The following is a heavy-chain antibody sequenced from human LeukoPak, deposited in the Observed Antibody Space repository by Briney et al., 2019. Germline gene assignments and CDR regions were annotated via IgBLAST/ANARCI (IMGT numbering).Heavy chain of an antibody. V-gene: IGHV1-46*01. Sequence: ASVKVSCKASGYTFTSYGISWVRQALGQGLEWMGIINPSGGSTSYAQKFQGRVTMTRDTSTSTVYMELSSLRSEDTAVYYCARAGLPAAIRVNWFDPWGQGTLVTVSS. CDR2: INPSGGST. CDR3: ARAGLPAAIRVNWFDP. J-gene: IGHJ5*02. CDR1: GYTFTSYG. D-gene: IGHD2-2*02.